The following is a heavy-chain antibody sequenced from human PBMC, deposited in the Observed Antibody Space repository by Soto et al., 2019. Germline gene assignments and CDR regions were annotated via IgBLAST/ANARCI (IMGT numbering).Heavy chain of an antibody. CDR1: GFTFSRYA. CDR3: ARSRNGAVPDSINF. Sequence: QVHLVESGGGVVQPGGSLRLSCVASGFTFSRYAMHWVRQAPGQGLEWVAVISRDGSSKYYGDSVKGRFTVSRDNSNSTLYLSMTSLRPDYTAVFYCARSRNGAVPDSINFWGQGTLVTVSS. CDR2: ISRDGSSK. J-gene: IGHJ4*02. V-gene: IGHV3-30-3*01. D-gene: IGHD2-8*01.